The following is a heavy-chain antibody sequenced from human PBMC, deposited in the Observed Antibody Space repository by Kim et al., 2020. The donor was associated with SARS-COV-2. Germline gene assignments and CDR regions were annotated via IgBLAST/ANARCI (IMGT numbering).Heavy chain of an antibody. Sequence: TPSRKSRVTKSVDTSKNQFSLKLSSVTAADTAVYYCAVIAVAGGKYYFDYWGQGTLVTVSS. D-gene: IGHD6-19*01. V-gene: IGHV4-59*01. CDR3: AVIAVAGGKYYFDY. J-gene: IGHJ4*02.